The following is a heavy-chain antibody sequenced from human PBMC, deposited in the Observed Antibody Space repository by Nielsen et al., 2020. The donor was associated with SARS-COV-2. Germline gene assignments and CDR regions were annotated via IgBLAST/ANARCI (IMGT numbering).Heavy chain of an antibody. CDR3: ARAERRRYYYDSSARRDDAFDI. V-gene: IGHV1-18*01. CDR2: ISAYNGNT. Sequence: WVRQAPGQGLEWMGWISAYNGNTNYAQKLQGRVTMTTDTSTSTAYMELRSLRSDDTAVYYCARAERRRYYYDSSARRDDAFDIWGQGTMVTVSS. J-gene: IGHJ3*02. D-gene: IGHD3-22*01.